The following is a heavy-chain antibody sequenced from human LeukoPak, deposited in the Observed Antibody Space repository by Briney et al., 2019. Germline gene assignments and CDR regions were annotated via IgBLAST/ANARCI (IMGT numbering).Heavy chain of an antibody. J-gene: IGHJ4*02. V-gene: IGHV3-33*01. D-gene: IGHD1-26*01. CDR3: ARDRGAMGAYHDY. CDR2: IWYDGSNK. Sequence: GGSLRLPCAASGFTFSSYGMHWVRQAPGKGLEWVAVIWYDGSNKYYADSVKGRFTISRDNSKNTLYLQMNSLRAEDTAVYYCARDRGAMGAYHDYWGQGTLVTVSS. CDR1: GFTFSSYG.